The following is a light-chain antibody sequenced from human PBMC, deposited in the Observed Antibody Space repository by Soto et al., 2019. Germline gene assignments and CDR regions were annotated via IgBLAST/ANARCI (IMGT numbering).Light chain of an antibody. CDR1: SSDVGGYNY. CDR2: EVS. V-gene: IGLV2-14*01. J-gene: IGLJ2*01. Sequence: QSALTQPASVSGSPGQSISISCTGTSSDVGGYNYVSWYQQHPGKAPRLMIYEVSNRPSGVSYRFSGSKSGNTASLAISGLQAEDEADYYCTSYTTSTPLVFGGGTKLTVL. CDR3: TSYTTSTPLV.